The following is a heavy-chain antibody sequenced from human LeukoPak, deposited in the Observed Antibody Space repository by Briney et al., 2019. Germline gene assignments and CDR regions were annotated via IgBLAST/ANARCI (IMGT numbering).Heavy chain of an antibody. CDR3: ARGDGSGSYDPFDY. CDR1: GFTFSSYG. CDR2: IWYDGSNK. Sequence: GRSLRLSCAASGFTFSSYGMHWVRQAPGKGLEWVAVIWYDGSNKYYADSVKGRFTISRDNSKNTLYLQMNSLRAEDTAVYYCARGDGSGSYDPFDYWGQGTLITVSS. V-gene: IGHV3-33*01. D-gene: IGHD3-10*01. J-gene: IGHJ4*02.